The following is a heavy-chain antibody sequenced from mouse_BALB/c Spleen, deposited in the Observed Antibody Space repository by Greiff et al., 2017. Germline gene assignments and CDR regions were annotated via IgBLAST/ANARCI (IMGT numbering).Heavy chain of an antibody. CDR3: ARVITNYWYFDV. J-gene: IGHJ1*01. Sequence: EVMLVESGGGLVQPGGSRKLSCAASGFTFSSFGMHWVRQAPEKGLEWVAYISSGSSTIYYADTVKGRFTISRDNPKNTLFLQMTSLRSEDTAMYYCARVITNYWYFDVWGAGTTVTVS. CDR2: ISSGSSTI. D-gene: IGHD1-1*01. CDR1: GFTFSSFG. V-gene: IGHV5-17*02.